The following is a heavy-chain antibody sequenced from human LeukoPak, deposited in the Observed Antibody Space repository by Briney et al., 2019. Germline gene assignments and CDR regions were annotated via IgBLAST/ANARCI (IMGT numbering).Heavy chain of an antibody. J-gene: IGHJ4*02. D-gene: IGHD3-9*01. CDR2: ISYDGSNK. CDR1: GFTFSSYA. CDR3: ARDHETYYDILTGYYTNLIFDY. V-gene: IGHV3-30-3*01. Sequence: GGSLRLSCAASGFTFSSYAMPWVRQAPGKGLEWVAVISYDGSNKYYADSVKGRFTISRDNSKNTLYLQMNSLRAEDTAVYYCARDHETYYDILTGYYTNLIFDYWGQGTLVTVSS.